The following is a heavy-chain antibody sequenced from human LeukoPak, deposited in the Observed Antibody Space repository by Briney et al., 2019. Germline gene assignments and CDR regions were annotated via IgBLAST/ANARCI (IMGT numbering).Heavy chain of an antibody. Sequence: PSETLSLTCIVSGDSISRGDYYWSWIRQPPGKGLEWIGYIYYSGTTYYNPSLKSRVTISVDTSKNQFSLNLNSVTAADTAVYYCARAVQASVQPRFDPWGQGTLVTVSP. J-gene: IGHJ5*02. CDR2: IYYSGTT. D-gene: IGHD1-1*01. CDR3: ARAVQASVQPRFDP. V-gene: IGHV4-30-4*08. CDR1: GDSISRGDYY.